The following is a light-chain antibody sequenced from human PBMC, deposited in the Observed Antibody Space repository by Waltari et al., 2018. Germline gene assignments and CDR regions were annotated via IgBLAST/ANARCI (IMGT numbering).Light chain of an antibody. CDR1: SRDVSRFKL. CDR3: CSYSRSSPWV. V-gene: IGLV2-23*01. J-gene: IGLJ3*02. CDR2: EDM. Sequence: QSALTQPASVSGSPGQSITISCTGTSRDVSRFKLFSWFQQYPGKAPKLIIYEDMERPSGVSSRFSGSKSGNTASLSISGLQAEDEADYHCCSYSRSSPWVFGGGTKLTVL.